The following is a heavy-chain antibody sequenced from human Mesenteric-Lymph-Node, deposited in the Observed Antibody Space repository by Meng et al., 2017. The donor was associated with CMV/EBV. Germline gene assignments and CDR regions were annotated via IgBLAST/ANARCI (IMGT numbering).Heavy chain of an antibody. Sequence: SGFTLTNFGIAWVRKAPGQGLEWMGWISAYNGDTNYAPNLQGRVTMTTDTSTSTAYMELRSLRSGDTAVYYCARDFAYSSSSHYFDYWGQGTLVTVSS. CDR2: ISAYNGDT. CDR1: GFTLTNFG. V-gene: IGHV1-18*01. CDR3: ARDFAYSSSSHYFDY. D-gene: IGHD6-13*01. J-gene: IGHJ4*02.